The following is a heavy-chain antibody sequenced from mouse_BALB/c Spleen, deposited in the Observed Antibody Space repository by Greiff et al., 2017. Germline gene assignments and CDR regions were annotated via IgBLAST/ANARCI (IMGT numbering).Heavy chain of an antibody. V-gene: IGHV7-3*02. CDR1: GFTFTDYY. CDR2: IRNKANGYTT. CDR3: ARAFYDVRGDAMDY. D-gene: IGHD2-3*01. Sequence: DVKLVESGGGLVQPGGSLRLSCATSGFTFTDYYMSWVRQPPGKALEWLGFIRNKANGYTTEYSASVKGRFTISRDNSQSILYLQMNTLRAEDSATYYCARAFYDVRGDAMDYWGQGTSVTVSS. J-gene: IGHJ4*01.